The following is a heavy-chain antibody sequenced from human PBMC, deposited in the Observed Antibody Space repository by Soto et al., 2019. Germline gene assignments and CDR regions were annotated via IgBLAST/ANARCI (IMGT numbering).Heavy chain of an antibody. D-gene: IGHD3-22*01. V-gene: IGHV3-30-3*01. J-gene: IGHJ4*02. Sequence: QVQLVESGGGVVQPGRSLRLSCAASGFTFSSYAMHWVRQAPGKGLEWVAVISYDGSNKYYADSVKGRFTISRDNSKNTLYLQMNSLRAEDTAVYYCAVYYDSSGYYYYWGQGTLVTVSS. CDR1: GFTFSSYA. CDR2: ISYDGSNK. CDR3: AVYYDSSGYYYY.